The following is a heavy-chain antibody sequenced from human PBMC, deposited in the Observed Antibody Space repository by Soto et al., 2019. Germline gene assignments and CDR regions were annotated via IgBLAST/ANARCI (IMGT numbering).Heavy chain of an antibody. Sequence: APVKVSCKASGYPFIRYGISWVRQAPGQGLEWMGWISTHNGNTYYAQNFQGRVTMTSDTPTSTAYMELRSLRSDDTAFYYCVRDEISSAGLDPWGQGTLVTVSS. CDR1: GYPFIRYG. CDR3: VRDEISSAGLDP. CDR2: ISTHNGNT. J-gene: IGHJ5*02. V-gene: IGHV1-18*01.